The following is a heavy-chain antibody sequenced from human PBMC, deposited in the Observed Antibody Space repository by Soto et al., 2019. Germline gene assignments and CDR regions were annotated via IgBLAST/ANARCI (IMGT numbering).Heavy chain of an antibody. CDR2: IIPALGVA. D-gene: IGHD1-1*01. J-gene: IGHJ6*02. V-gene: IGHV1-69*02. CDR3: ATAKYNWRSAMDV. Sequence: QVQLVQSGAEVKKPGSSVKVSCKAAGDTFRSYTISWVRQAPRQGLEWMGRIIPALGVADYAQNFQGRVTITADKSTSTAYMELRSLRSGDTAVYDCATAKYNWRSAMDVWGQGTTVTVSS. CDR1: GDTFRSYT.